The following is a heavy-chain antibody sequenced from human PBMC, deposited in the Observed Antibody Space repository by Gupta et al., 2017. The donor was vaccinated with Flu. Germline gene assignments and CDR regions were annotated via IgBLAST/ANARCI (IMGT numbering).Heavy chain of an antibody. Sequence: HVQLVQSGADVKRTGSSVTVSCKPSGGTFTSYAISWVRQAPGQGLEWMGGLIPIFGSASYAQKFQGRVTITADESTSVAYLELTSLRSEDSAVYYCTRGGYTGSDLRAYYFDSWGQGTLVTVSS. CDR3: TRGGYTGSDLRAYYFDS. J-gene: IGHJ4*02. CDR2: LIPIFGSA. V-gene: IGHV1-69*01. D-gene: IGHD5-12*01. CDR1: GGTFTSYA.